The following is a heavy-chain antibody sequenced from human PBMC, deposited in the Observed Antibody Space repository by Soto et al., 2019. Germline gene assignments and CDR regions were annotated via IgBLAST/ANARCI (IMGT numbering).Heavy chain of an antibody. CDR3: ARDHHRYSGYDYVDY. CDR2: ISSSSSYT. V-gene: IGHV3-11*05. CDR1: GFTFSDYY. Sequence: QVQLVESGGGLVKPEGSLRLSCAASGFTFSDYYMSWIRQAPGKGLEWVSYISSSSSYTNDAHSEKGRFTISKDNAKNSLYLQMNSLRAEDTAVYYCARDHHRYSGYDYVDYWGQGTLVTVSS. J-gene: IGHJ4*02. D-gene: IGHD5-12*01.